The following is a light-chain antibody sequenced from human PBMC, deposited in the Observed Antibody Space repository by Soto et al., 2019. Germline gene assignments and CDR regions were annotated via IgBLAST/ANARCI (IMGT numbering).Light chain of an antibody. V-gene: IGLV2-14*03. CDR1: SSDVGAYDY. CDR2: EVS. Sequence: QSALTQPASVSGSPGQSITISCTGTSSDVGAYDYVSWYQQHPDKAPKLMIYEVSNRPSGVSNRFSGSKSVNTATLTISGRQADDEADYYCRSYTSSSTRVFGTGTQGTVL. CDR3: RSYTSSSTRV. J-gene: IGLJ1*01.